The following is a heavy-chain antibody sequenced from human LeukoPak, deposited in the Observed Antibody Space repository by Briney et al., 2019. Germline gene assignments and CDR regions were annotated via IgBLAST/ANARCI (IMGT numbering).Heavy chain of an antibody. D-gene: IGHD3-3*01. V-gene: IGHV1-69*05. CDR3: ARGVKGTPYDFWSGYYRAYYYYYMDV. CDR1: GGTFSSYA. J-gene: IGHJ6*03. Sequence: SVKVSCKASGGTFSSYAISWVRQAPGQGLEWMGGIIPIFGTASYAQKFQGRVTITTDESTSTAYMELSSLRSEDTAVYYCARGVKGTPYDFWSGYYRAYYYYYMDVWGKGTTVTVSS. CDR2: IIPIFGTA.